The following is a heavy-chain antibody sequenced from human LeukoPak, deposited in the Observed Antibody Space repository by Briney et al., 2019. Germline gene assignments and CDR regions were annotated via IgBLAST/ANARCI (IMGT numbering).Heavy chain of an antibody. Sequence: SETLSLTCTVSGGSISSYYWSWIRQPPGKGLEWIGYIYYSGSTNYNPSLKSRVTISVDTSKHQISLKLSSVTAADTAVYYCARVTSYYDSSGYQFYFDYWGQGTLVTVSS. D-gene: IGHD3-22*01. CDR2: IYYSGST. CDR1: GGSISSYY. CDR3: ARVTSYYDSSGYQFYFDY. J-gene: IGHJ4*02. V-gene: IGHV4-59*01.